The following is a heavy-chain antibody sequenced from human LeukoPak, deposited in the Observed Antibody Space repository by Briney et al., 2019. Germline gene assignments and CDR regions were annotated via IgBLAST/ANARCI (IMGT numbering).Heavy chain of an antibody. Sequence: SETLSLTCTVSGGSISSYYWSWIRQPPGKGLEWIGYIYYSGSTNYNPSLKSRVTMSVDTSKNQFSLKLSSVTAADTAVYYCARDGRDGSSGRYYFDYWGQGTLVTVSS. CDR2: IYYSGST. J-gene: IGHJ4*02. D-gene: IGHD6-19*01. V-gene: IGHV4-59*12. CDR1: GGSISSYY. CDR3: ARDGRDGSSGRYYFDY.